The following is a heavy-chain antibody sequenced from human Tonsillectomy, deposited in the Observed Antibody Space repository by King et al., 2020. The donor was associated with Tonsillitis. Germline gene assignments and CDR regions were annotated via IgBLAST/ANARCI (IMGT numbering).Heavy chain of an antibody. CDR1: GFTFSNSG. CDR3: AKDFGTLGSCSRTNCYRGSGGMDV. Sequence: VQLVESGGGVVQPGGSLRLSCAASGFTFSNSGMHWVRQAPGKGLGWVAILWYDGSNKYYADSVKGRFTISRDNSKKTLYLQMNSLRVADTAVYYCAKDFGTLGSCSRTNCYRGSGGMDVWGQGTTATVSS. V-gene: IGHV3-33*06. CDR2: LWYDGSNK. J-gene: IGHJ6*02. D-gene: IGHD2-2*01.